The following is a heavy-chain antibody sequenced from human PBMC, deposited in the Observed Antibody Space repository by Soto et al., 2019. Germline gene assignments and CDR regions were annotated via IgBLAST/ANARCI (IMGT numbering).Heavy chain of an antibody. Sequence: GGSLRLSCAASGFTFSSYAMSWVRQAPGKGLEWVSAISGSGGSTYYADSVKGRFTISRDNSKNTLYLQMNSLRAEDTAVYYCAKKRYYYDSSSLDYWGQGTLVTAPQ. J-gene: IGHJ4*02. CDR3: AKKRYYYDSSSLDY. V-gene: IGHV3-23*01. CDR2: ISGSGGST. CDR1: GFTFSSYA. D-gene: IGHD3-22*01.